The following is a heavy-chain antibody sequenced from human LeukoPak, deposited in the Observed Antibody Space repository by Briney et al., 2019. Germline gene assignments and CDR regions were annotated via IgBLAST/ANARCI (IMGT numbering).Heavy chain of an antibody. D-gene: IGHD5-18*01. V-gene: IGHV4-34*01. Sequence: PSETLSLTCAVYGGSFSGYYWSWIRQPPGKGLEWIGEINHSGSTNYNPSLKSRVTISVDTSKNQFSLKLSSVTAADTAVYYCVRRIQLWTPDYWGQGTLVTVSS. CDR3: VRRIQLWTPDY. J-gene: IGHJ4*02. CDR2: INHSGST. CDR1: GGSFSGYY.